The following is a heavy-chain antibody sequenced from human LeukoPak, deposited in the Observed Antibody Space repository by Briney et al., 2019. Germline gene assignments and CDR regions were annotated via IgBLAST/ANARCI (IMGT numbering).Heavy chain of an antibody. V-gene: IGHV4-31*03. D-gene: IGHD5-24*01. CDR1: GGSISSGGYY. J-gene: IGHJ4*02. CDR3: ARGHLEMATQEGISFDY. Sequence: PSETLSLTCTVSGGSISSGGYYWSWIRQHPGKGLEWIGYIYYSGSTNYNPSLKSRVTISVDTSKNQFSLKLSSVTAADTAVYYCARGHLEMATQEGISFDYWGQGTLVTVSS. CDR2: IYYSGST.